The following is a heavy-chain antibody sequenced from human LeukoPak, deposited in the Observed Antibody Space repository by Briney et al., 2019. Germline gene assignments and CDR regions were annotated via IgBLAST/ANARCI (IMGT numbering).Heavy chain of an antibody. D-gene: IGHD3-10*01. J-gene: IGHJ4*02. Sequence: GGSLRLSCAASGFTFSNYAMSWVRQAPGKGLEWVSFISGNGVSPYYADSVKGRFTISRDNSKNTMYLQMNSLRAEDTAVYYCAKAFGGYCFDYWGQGTLVTVSS. CDR1: GFTFSNYA. CDR2: ISGNGVSP. CDR3: AKAFGGYCFDY. V-gene: IGHV3-23*01.